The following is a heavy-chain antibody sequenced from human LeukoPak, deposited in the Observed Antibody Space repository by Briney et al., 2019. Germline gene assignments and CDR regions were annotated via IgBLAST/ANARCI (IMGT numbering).Heavy chain of an antibody. CDR2: RNPNSGNT. Sequence: ASVKVSCKASGYTFTSYDINWVRQATGQGLEWMGWRNPNSGNTGYAQKFQGRVTMTRNTSISTAYMELSSLRSEDTAVYYCARAAPTTGGYYYYGMDVWGQGTTVTVSS. CDR3: ARAAPTTGGYYYYGMDV. J-gene: IGHJ6*02. CDR1: GYTFTSYD. V-gene: IGHV1-8*01. D-gene: IGHD4-11*01.